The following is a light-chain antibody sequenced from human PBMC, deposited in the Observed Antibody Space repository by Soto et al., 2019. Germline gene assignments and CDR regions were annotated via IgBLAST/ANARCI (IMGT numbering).Light chain of an antibody. CDR2: GAS. Sequence: EIVLTQSPATLSAFPGDRVTLSCRASQALNTRLAWYQHKPGQAPRPLIYGASTRATGIPARFSGSGSGTEFTLTISSLQSEDFAVYYCQQYNNWPRTFGQGTKVDIK. V-gene: IGKV3-15*01. J-gene: IGKJ1*01. CDR1: QALNTR. CDR3: QQYNNWPRT.